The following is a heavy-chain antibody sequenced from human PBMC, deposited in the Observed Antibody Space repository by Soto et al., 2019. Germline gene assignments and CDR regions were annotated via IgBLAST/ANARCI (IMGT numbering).Heavy chain of an antibody. CDR1: GYTFTGYY. V-gene: IGHV1-2*04. Sequence: ASVKVSCKASGYTFTGYYMHWVRQAPGQGLEWMGWINPNSGGTNYAQKFQGWVTMTRDTSISTTYMELSRLRSDDTAVYYCARDLYSGSYSGYYYYGMDVWGQGTTVTVSS. D-gene: IGHD1-26*01. J-gene: IGHJ6*02. CDR2: INPNSGGT. CDR3: ARDLYSGSYSGYYYYGMDV.